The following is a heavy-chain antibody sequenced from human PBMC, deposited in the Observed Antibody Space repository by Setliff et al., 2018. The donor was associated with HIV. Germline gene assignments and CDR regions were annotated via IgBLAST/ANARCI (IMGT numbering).Heavy chain of an antibody. V-gene: IGHV4-39*01. CDR3: ARHIVVVVAVTRFDY. CDR1: GGPISSSSYY. D-gene: IGHD2-15*01. J-gene: IGHJ4*02. Sequence: SETLSLTCTVSGGPISSSSYYWGWIRQPPGKGLEWIGSIYYSGSTYYNPSLKSRVTISVDTSKNQFSLKLSSVTAADTAVYYCARHIVVVVAVTRFDYWGQGTLVTVSS. CDR2: IYYSGST.